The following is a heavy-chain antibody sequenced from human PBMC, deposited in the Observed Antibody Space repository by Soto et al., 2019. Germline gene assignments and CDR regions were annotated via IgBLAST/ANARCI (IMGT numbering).Heavy chain of an antibody. CDR3: ARHRSWFDP. J-gene: IGHJ5*02. CDR1: GGSISSSSYY. Sequence: SETLSLTCAVSGGSISSSSYYWGWIRQPPGKGLEWIGSIYYSGSTYYNPSLKSRVTISVDTSKNQFSLKLSSVTVADTAVYYCARHRSWFDPWGQGTLVTVSS. V-gene: IGHV4-39*01. CDR2: IYYSGST.